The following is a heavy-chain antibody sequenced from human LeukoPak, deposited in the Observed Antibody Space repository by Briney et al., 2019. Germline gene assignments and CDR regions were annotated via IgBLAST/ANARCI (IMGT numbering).Heavy chain of an antibody. V-gene: IGHV4-61*02. D-gene: IGHD3-10*01. Sequence: SETLSLTCTVSGDSISSGTYYWGWIRQPAGKGLEWIGRIRASGSTDYNPSLKSRLTISVDTSKNQFSLKLSSVTAADTAVYYCARGVGSSESNWFDPWGQGTLVTVSS. CDR3: ARGVGSSESNWFDP. J-gene: IGHJ5*02. CDR2: IRASGST. CDR1: GDSISSGTYY.